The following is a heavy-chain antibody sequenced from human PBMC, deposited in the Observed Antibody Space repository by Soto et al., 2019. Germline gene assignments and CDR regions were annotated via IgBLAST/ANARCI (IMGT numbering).Heavy chain of an antibody. CDR3: ARFITDHWGSFQWLHL. J-gene: IGHJ5*02. CDR1: GGSISRFY. D-gene: IGHD7-27*01. Sequence: SETLSLTCTVSGGSISRFYWSWLRQSPGKGLEWIGYVFYTGDTEYNPSLKSRLTISVDTTKKQFSLNLSSVTAADTAVYFCARFITDHWGSFQWLHLWGPGTLLTVYS. V-gene: IGHV4-59*01. CDR2: VFYTGDT.